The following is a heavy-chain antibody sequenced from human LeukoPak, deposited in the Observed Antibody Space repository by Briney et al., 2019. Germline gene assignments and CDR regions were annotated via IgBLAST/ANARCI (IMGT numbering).Heavy chain of an antibody. CDR3: ARDRWELLSSDAFDI. Sequence: GGSLRLSCAASGFTFSSYSMKWVRQAPGKGLEWVSYISSSSSTIYYADSVKGRFTISRDNAKNSLYLQMSSLRAEDTAVYYCARDRWELLSSDAFDIWGQGTMVTVSS. D-gene: IGHD1-26*01. CDR1: GFTFSSYS. V-gene: IGHV3-48*01. J-gene: IGHJ3*02. CDR2: ISSSSSTI.